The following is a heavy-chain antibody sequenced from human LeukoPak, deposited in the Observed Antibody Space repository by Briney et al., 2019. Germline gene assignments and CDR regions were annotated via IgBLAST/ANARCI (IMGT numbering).Heavy chain of an antibody. D-gene: IGHD3-10*01. J-gene: IGHJ4*02. CDR3: AKDYNAAGSGLLFDY. CDR2: ISGSGGST. CDR1: GFTFSSYA. V-gene: IGHV3-23*01. Sequence: PGGSLRLSCAASGFTFSSYAMSWVRQAPGKGLEWVSAISGSGGSTYYADSVKGRFTISRDNSKNSLYLQMNSLRTEDTALYYCAKDYNAAGSGLLFDYWGQGTLVTVSS.